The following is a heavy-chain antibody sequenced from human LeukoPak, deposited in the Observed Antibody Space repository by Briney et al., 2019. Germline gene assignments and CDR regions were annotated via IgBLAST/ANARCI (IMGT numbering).Heavy chain of an antibody. CDR1: GFTFDSYA. Sequence: PGGSLRLSCAGSGFTFDSYAMTWVRQAPGKGLEWVSYISSPGSSTFYADSVKGRFTISRDNSKNTLYLQMNSLRAEDTAVYYYAKRGIPTSAYYFAYWGQGTLITVSS. J-gene: IGHJ4*02. CDR2: ISSPGSST. CDR3: AKRGIPTSAYYFAY. D-gene: IGHD2-2*01. V-gene: IGHV3-23*01.